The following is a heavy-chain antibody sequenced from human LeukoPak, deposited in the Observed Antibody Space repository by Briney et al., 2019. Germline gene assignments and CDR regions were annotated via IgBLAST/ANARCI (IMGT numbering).Heavy chain of an antibody. Sequence: SETLSLTCTVSGGSVSSGSYYWSWIRQPPGKGLEWIGYIYYSGSTNYNPSLKSRVTISVDTSKNQFSLKLSSVTAADTAVYYCARDRGYQLLSVGPYYYYGMDVWGQGTTVTVSS. CDR2: IYYSGST. D-gene: IGHD2-2*01. V-gene: IGHV4-61*01. CDR3: ARDRGYQLLSVGPYYYYGMDV. CDR1: GGSVSSGSYY. J-gene: IGHJ6*02.